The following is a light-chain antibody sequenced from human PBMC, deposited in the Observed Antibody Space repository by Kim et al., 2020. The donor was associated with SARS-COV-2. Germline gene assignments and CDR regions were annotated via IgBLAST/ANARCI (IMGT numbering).Light chain of an antibody. Sequence: ASVGDRVTITCRASQSISNSLAWYQQKPGKGPKVLIYDASTLQSGVPSRFSGSGSGTDFTLTISSLQPEDVATYYCQKYNSAPWTLGQGTKVDIK. CDR2: DAS. J-gene: IGKJ1*01. V-gene: IGKV1-27*01. CDR3: QKYNSAPWT. CDR1: QSISNS.